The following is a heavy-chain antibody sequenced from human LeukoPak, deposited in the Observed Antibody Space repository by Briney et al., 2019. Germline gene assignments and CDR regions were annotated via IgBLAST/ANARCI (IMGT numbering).Heavy chain of an antibody. Sequence: PGGSLRLSCAASGFTLSSYAMSWVRQAPGKGLEWVSAISGSGGSTYYADSVKGRFTISRDNSKNTLYLPMNSMRAEDTAVYYCVYLGYCSSTSCYQLLPGKYNWFDPWGQGTLVTVSS. CDR3: VYLGYCSSTSCYQLLPGKYNWFDP. V-gene: IGHV3-23*01. J-gene: IGHJ5*02. CDR2: ISGSGGST. D-gene: IGHD2-2*01. CDR1: GFTLSSYA.